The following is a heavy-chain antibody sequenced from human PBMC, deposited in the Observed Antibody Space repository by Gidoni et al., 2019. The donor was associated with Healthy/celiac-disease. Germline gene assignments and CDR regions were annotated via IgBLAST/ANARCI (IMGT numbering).Heavy chain of an antibody. CDR2: IYYRGST. J-gene: IGHJ3*02. D-gene: IGHD3-10*01. CDR3: ARRGVTHDAFDI. Sequence: QLHLQESGPGLVKPSETLSLTFTVSGGSISSSSYYWGWIRQPPGKGLEWIGSIYYRGSTYYNPSLKSRVTISVDTSKNKFSMKLSSVTAADTAVYYCARRGVTHDAFDIWGQGTMVTVSS. CDR1: GGSISSSSYY. V-gene: IGHV4-39*01.